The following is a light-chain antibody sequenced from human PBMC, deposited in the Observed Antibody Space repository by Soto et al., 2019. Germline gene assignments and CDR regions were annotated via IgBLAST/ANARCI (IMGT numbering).Light chain of an antibody. CDR2: EVS. V-gene: IGLV2-8*01. CDR3: NSYAGSNNLV. CDR1: SSDVGGYNY. J-gene: IGLJ2*01. Sequence: QSALTQPPSASGSPGQSVTISCTGTSSDVGGYNYVSWYQQHPGKAPQLIIYEVSKRPSGVPDRFSASKSGNTASLTVSGLQAEDEADYYCNSYAGSNNLVFGGGTKLTVL.